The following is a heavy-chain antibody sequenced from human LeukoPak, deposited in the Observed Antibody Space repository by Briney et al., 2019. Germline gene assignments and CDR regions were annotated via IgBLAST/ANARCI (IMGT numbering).Heavy chain of an antibody. CDR3: ARGGYDSSGYYSFDY. D-gene: IGHD3-22*01. Sequence: SVEVSCKASGYTFTSYGISWVRQAPGQGLEWMGGIIPIFGTASYAQKFQGRVTITADESTSTAYMELSSLRSEDTAVYYCARGGYDSSGYYSFDYWGQGTLVTVSS. CDR1: GYTFTSYG. CDR2: IIPIFGTA. J-gene: IGHJ4*02. V-gene: IGHV1-69*13.